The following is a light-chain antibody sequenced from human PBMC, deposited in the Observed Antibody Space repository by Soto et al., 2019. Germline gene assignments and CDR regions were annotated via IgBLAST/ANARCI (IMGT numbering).Light chain of an antibody. Sequence: QLVLTQPPSVSGAPGQRVTISCTGSSSNIGAGYDVHWYQQLPGTAPKLLIYGNSNRPSGLPDRFSGSTSGTSASLAITGLQAEYEAEYYCQSYDSSLSALVFGGGTKLTVL. CDR1: SSNIGAGYD. CDR3: QSYDSSLSALV. J-gene: IGLJ2*01. CDR2: GNS. V-gene: IGLV1-40*01.